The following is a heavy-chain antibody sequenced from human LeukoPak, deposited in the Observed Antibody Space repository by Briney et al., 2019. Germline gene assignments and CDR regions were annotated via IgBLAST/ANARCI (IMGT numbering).Heavy chain of an antibody. CDR1: GGSISSYY. CDR3: ARGQKYRNGYTVTELGSGYFDY. V-gene: IGHV4-59*01. Sequence: SETLSLTCTVSGGSISSYYWSWIRQPPGKGLEWIGYIYYTGSTNYNPSLKSRVTISVDTSKDQFSLTLSSVTAADTAVYYCARGQKYRNGYTVTELGSGYFDYWGQGTLVTVSS. J-gene: IGHJ4*02. D-gene: IGHD5-18*01. CDR2: IYYTGST.